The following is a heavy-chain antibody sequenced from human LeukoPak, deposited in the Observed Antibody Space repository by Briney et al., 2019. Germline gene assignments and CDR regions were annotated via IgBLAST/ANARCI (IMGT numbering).Heavy chain of an antibody. J-gene: IGHJ3*01. Sequence: SETLSLTCTVSAGSISSYYWSWIRQPPGKGLEWIGEINHSGSTNYNPSLKSRVTISVDTSKNQFSLKLSSVTAADTAVYYCARLVGATTTHNWGQGTMVTVSS. D-gene: IGHD1-26*01. CDR2: INHSGST. CDR1: AGSISSYY. V-gene: IGHV4-34*01. CDR3: ARLVGATTTHN.